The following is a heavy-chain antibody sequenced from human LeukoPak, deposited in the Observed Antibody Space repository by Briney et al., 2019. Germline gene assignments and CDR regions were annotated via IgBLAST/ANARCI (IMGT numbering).Heavy chain of an antibody. V-gene: IGHV3-15*01. D-gene: IGHD4-17*01. Sequence: PGGSLRLSCAASGFTFSSYAMSWVRQAPGKGLEWVGRIKSKTDGGTTDYAAPVKGRFTISRDDSKDTLYLQMNSLKTEDTAVYYCTTHLHPVTSGYWGQGTLVTVSS. J-gene: IGHJ4*02. CDR1: GFTFSSYA. CDR3: TTHLHPVTSGY. CDR2: IKSKTDGGTT.